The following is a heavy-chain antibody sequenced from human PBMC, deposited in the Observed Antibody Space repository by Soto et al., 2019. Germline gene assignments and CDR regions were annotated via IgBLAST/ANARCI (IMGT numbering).Heavy chain of an antibody. J-gene: IGHJ4*02. CDR3: AGLYGGTLDY. Sequence: QVQLQESGPGLVKPSETLSLTCTVSGGSISSYYWSWIRQPPGKGLEWIGYIYYSGRTNYNPSLKSRVTISVDTSKNQFSLKLSSVTAADTAVYYCAGLYGGTLDYWGQGTLVTVSS. V-gene: IGHV4-59*08. D-gene: IGHD4-17*01. CDR1: GGSISSYY. CDR2: IYYSGRT.